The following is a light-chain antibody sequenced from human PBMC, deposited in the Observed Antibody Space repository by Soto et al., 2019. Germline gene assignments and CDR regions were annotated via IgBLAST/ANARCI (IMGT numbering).Light chain of an antibody. CDR3: QSYDDSLGGHVI. CDR1: SSYIGAGYD. Sequence: QSVLTQPPSVSGAPGQRVTISCTGSSSYIGAGYDVHWYQKLPGTAPKLLIYANTNRPSGVPDRFSGSKSGPSASLAITGLQAEDEAYYYCQSYDDSLGGHVIFGGGTKLTVL. V-gene: IGLV1-40*01. CDR2: ANT. J-gene: IGLJ2*01.